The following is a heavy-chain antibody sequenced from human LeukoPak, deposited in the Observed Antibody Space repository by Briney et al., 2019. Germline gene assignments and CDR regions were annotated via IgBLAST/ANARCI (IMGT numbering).Heavy chain of an antibody. CDR3: ASVSGGTEYYFDY. D-gene: IGHD2-15*01. J-gene: IGHJ4*02. CDR1: GFTVSSNY. CDR2: IYSGGST. Sequence: GGSLRLSCAASGFTVSSNYMSWVRQAPGKGLEWVSVIYSGGSTYYADSVKGRFTISRDNSKNTLYPQMNSLRAEDTAVYYCASVSGGTEYYFDYWGQGTLVTVSS. V-gene: IGHV3-53*01.